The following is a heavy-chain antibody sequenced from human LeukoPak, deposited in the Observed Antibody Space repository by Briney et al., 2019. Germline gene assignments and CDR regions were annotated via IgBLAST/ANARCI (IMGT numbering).Heavy chain of an antibody. CDR3: ARVDTAMVRAFDI. Sequence: GGSLRLSCAASGFTFSDYYMSWIRQAPGKGLEWVSYISSSGSTIYYADSVKGRFTISRDNAKNSLYLQMNSLRAEDTAVYYYARVDTAMVRAFDIWGQGTMVTVSS. V-gene: IGHV3-11*01. CDR1: GFTFSDYY. J-gene: IGHJ3*02. D-gene: IGHD5-18*01. CDR2: ISSSGSTI.